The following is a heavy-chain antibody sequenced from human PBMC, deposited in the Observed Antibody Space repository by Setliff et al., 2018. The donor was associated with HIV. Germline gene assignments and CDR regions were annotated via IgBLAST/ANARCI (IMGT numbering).Heavy chain of an antibody. V-gene: IGHV4-39*01. CDR1: GGSINSSSYY. D-gene: IGHD1-26*01. Sequence: SETLSLTCTVSGGSINSSSYYWGWIRQPPGKGLDWIGSISYSGSTYYNPSLKSRVTISVDTSKNQFSLKLSSVTAADTAVYYCARLGWELLPHYFDYWGQGTLVTVSS. J-gene: IGHJ4*02. CDR3: ARLGWELLPHYFDY. CDR2: ISYSGST.